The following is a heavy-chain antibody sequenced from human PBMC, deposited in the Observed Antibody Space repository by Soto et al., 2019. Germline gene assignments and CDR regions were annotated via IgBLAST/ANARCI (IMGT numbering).Heavy chain of an antibody. Sequence: EVQLVESGGVVVQPGGSLRLSCAASGFTFDDYTMHWVRQAPGKGLEWVSLISWDGGSTYYADSVKGRFTISRDNSKNSLYLQLNSLRTEDTALYYCAKDITGAAAGTLDYWGQGTLVTVSS. J-gene: IGHJ4*02. CDR2: ISWDGGST. CDR1: GFTFDDYT. V-gene: IGHV3-43*01. D-gene: IGHD6-13*01. CDR3: AKDITGAAAGTLDY.